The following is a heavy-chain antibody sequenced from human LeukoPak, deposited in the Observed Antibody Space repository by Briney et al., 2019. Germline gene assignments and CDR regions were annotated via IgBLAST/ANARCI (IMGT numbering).Heavy chain of an antibody. Sequence: SVKVSCKAPGGNFNTFPCNWVRQAPGQRLEWMGGLIPLFRTANYAQKFQGRVTITADESTSTAYMELSSLRSEDTAVYYCASPTTVTAQNYYYYYGMDVWGQGTTVTVSS. D-gene: IGHD4-17*01. CDR1: GGNFNTFP. CDR3: ASPTTVTAQNYYYYYGMDV. J-gene: IGHJ6*02. CDR2: LIPLFRTA. V-gene: IGHV1-69*13.